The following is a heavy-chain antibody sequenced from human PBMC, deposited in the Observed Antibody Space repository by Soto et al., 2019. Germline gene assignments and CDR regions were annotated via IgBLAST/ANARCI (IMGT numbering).Heavy chain of an antibody. D-gene: IGHD2-15*01. CDR3: AKGLGGGYCSGGSCYSPDY. V-gene: IGHV3-23*01. CDR2: ISGSGGST. CDR1: GFTFSSYA. Sequence: PGGSLRLSCAASGFTFSSYAMSWVRQAPGKGLEWVSAISGSGGSTYYADSVKGRFTISRDNSKNTLYLQMNSLRAEDTAVYYCAKGLGGGYCSGGSCYSPDYWGQGTLVTVSS. J-gene: IGHJ4*02.